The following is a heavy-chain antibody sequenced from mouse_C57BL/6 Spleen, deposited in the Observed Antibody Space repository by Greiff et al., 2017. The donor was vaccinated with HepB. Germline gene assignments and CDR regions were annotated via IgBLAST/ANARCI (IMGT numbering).Heavy chain of an antibody. V-gene: IGHV5-9-1*02. CDR2: ISSGGDYI. CDR3: TRDSPYYFDY. J-gene: IGHJ2*01. CDR1: GFTFSSYA. Sequence: EVKLMESGAGLVKPGGSLKLSCAASGFTFSSYAMSWVRQTPEKRLEWVAYISSGGDYIYYADTVKGRFTISRDNARNTLYLQMSSLKSEDTAMYYCTRDSPYYFDYWGQGTTLTVSS.